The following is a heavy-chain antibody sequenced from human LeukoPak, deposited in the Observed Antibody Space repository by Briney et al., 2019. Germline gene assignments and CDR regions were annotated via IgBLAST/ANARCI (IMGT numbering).Heavy chain of an antibody. CDR3: ARRTDYGGNSFSAFDI. CDR2: IYSSGST. V-gene: IGHV4-59*01. J-gene: IGHJ3*02. D-gene: IGHD4-23*01. Sequence: PSETLSLTCTVSGGSISSYYWSWIRQPPGKGLEWIGDIYSSGSTNYNPSLKSRVTMSVDTLKNQFSLKLSSVTAADTAVYYCARRTDYGGNSFSAFDIWGQGTMVTVSS. CDR1: GGSISSYY.